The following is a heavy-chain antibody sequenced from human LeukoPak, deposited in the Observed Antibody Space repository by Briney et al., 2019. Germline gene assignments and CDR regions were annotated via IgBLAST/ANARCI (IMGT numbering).Heavy chain of an antibody. CDR3: ARLMNYYGSGSYVVRDYYYMDV. CDR1: GGSFSGYY. CDR2: INHSGST. Sequence: SETLSLTCAVYGGSFSGYYWSWLRQPPGKGLEWIGEINHSGSTNYNPSLKSRVTISVDTSKNQFSLKLSSVTAADTAVYYCARLMNYYGSGSYVVRDYYYMDVWGKGTTVTISS. V-gene: IGHV4-34*01. D-gene: IGHD3-10*01. J-gene: IGHJ6*03.